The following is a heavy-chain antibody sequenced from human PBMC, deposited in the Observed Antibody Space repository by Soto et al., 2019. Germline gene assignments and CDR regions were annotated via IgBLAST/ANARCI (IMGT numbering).Heavy chain of an antibody. D-gene: IGHD2-2*02. CDR2: ISYDGSNK. V-gene: IGHV3-30-3*01. CDR1: GFTFSSYA. CDR3: ARVTRLGYCSSTSCYTDYYYGMDV. Sequence: GGSLRLSCAASGFTFSSYAMHWVRQAPGKGLEWVAVISYDGSNKYYADSVKGRFTISRDNSKNTLYLQMNSLRAEDTAVYYCARVTRLGYCSSTSCYTDYYYGMDVWGQGTTVTVSS. J-gene: IGHJ6*02.